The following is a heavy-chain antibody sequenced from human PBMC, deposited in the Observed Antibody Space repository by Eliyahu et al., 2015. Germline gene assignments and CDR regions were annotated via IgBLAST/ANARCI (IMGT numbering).Heavy chain of an antibody. J-gene: IGHJ6*02. CDR1: GDSLTSDNY. CDR3: ARATVRWGLYASDV. Sequence: QVQLQESGPGLVKPSQTLSLPCXVSGDSLTSDNYWSWIRQSPGKGLEWIGYISYRGTTHYTPSLRSRVAISFDTSKNQVSLKLTSATAADTAVYYCARATVRWGLYASDVWGQGTTVSVSS. CDR2: ISYRGTT. D-gene: IGHD2-21*02. V-gene: IGHV4-30-4*01.